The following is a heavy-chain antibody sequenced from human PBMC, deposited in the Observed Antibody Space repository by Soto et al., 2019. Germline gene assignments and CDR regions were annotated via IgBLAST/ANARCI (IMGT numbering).Heavy chain of an antibody. D-gene: IGHD3-10*01. V-gene: IGHV1-18*01. CDR1: GYTFTSYS. CDR3: AKPGLDYYYYGMDV. CDR2: ISAYNGNT. Sequence: GGSVKVSCKASGYTFTSYSISWVRQAPGQGLEWMGWISAYNGNTNYAQKLQDRVTMTTDTSTSTAYMELRSLRAEDTAVYYCAKPGLDYYYYGMDVWGQGTTVTVSS. J-gene: IGHJ6*02.